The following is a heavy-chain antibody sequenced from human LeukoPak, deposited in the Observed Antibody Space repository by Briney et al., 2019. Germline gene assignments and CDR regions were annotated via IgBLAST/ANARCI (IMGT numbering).Heavy chain of an antibody. D-gene: IGHD5-24*01. CDR3: AKRDGYNSGLPSY. Sequence: GGSLRLSCAASGFTFSNYAMSWVRQPPGGGLEWVSAVSASGSSTYYADSVKGRFTISRDNSKNTLYLQMNSLRSEDTAVYYCAKRDGYNSGLPSYWGQGILVTVSS. CDR1: GFTFSNYA. V-gene: IGHV3-23*01. CDR2: VSASGSST. J-gene: IGHJ4*02.